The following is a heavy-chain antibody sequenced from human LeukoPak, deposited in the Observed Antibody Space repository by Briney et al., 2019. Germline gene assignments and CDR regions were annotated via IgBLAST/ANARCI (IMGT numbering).Heavy chain of an antibody. CDR2: IKQDGSEN. J-gene: IGHJ4*02. CDR3: ARDRFLEWLSVFDY. Sequence: GGSLRLSCAASGFTFSSYWMSWVRQAPGKGLEWVANIKQDGSENYYVDSVKGRFTISRDNAKNSLYLQMNSLRAEDTAVYYCARDRFLEWLSVFDYWGQGTLVTVSS. V-gene: IGHV3-7*05. D-gene: IGHD3-3*01. CDR1: GFTFSSYW.